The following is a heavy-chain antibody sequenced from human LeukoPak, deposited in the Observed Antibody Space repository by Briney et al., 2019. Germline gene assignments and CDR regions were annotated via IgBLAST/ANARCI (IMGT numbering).Heavy chain of an antibody. V-gene: IGHV5-51*01. J-gene: IGHJ4*02. Sequence: GASLQISCKGSGYSFTSYWIGWVRQMPGKGLEWMGIIYPGDSDTRYSPSFQGQVTISADKSISTAYLQWSSLKASDTAMYYCARHSLCGGDCYYFDYWGQGTLVTVSS. CDR1: GYSFTSYW. CDR2: IYPGDSDT. CDR3: ARHSLCGGDCYYFDY. D-gene: IGHD2-21*02.